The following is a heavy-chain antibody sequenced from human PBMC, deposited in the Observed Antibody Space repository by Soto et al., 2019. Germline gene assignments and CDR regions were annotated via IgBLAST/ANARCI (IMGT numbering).Heavy chain of an antibody. CDR3: AVLVRGVIPFDY. V-gene: IGHV1-58*01. D-gene: IGHD3-10*01. J-gene: IGHJ4*02. Sequence: GASVKVSCKASGFTFTSSAVQWVRQARGQRLEWIGWIVVGSGNTNYAQKFQERVTITRDMSTSTAYMELSSLRSEDTAVYYCAVLVRGVIPFDYWGQGTLVTVSS. CDR2: IVVGSGNT. CDR1: GFTFTSSA.